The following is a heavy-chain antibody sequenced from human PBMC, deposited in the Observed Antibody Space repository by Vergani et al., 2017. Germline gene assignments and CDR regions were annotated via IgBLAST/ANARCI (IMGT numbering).Heavy chain of an antibody. D-gene: IGHD6-6*01. Sequence: QVQLQESGPGLVKPSQTLSLTCTVSGGSISSGSYYWSWIRQPPGKGLEWIGEINHSGSTNYNPSLKSRVTISVDTSKNQFSLKLSSVTAADTAVYYCARSEYSSLPDYWGQGTLVTVSS. CDR2: INHSGST. J-gene: IGHJ4*02. CDR3: ARSEYSSLPDY. CDR1: GGSISSGSYY. V-gene: IGHV4-30-4*08.